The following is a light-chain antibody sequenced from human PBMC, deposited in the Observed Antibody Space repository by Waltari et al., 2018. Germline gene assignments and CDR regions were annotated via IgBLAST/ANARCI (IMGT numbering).Light chain of an antibody. CDR2: DKN. J-gene: IGLJ2*01. CDR1: SIRIYY. Sequence: SSELTQDHAVSVAMGQPVRITCQGDSIRIYYAIWYQQRPGQAPRLVMYDKNNRPPGVPDRFSGSSSHNTSSLTITGAQAEDEASYYCHSRDASGVGGSFGGGTKLTVL. V-gene: IGLV3-19*01. CDR3: HSRDASGVGGS.